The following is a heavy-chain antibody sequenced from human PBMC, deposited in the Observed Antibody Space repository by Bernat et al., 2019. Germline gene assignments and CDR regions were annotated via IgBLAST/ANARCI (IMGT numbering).Heavy chain of an antibody. V-gene: IGHV3-33*01. D-gene: IGHD2-15*01. CDR3: ARDVVVVVAATPAFDI. Sequence: QVQLVESGGGVVQPGRSLRLSCAASGFTFSSYGMHWVRQAPGKGLEWVAVIWYDGSNKYYADSVKGRFTISRDNSKNTLYLQMNSLRAEDTAVYYCARDVVVVVAATPAFDIWGQGTMVTVSS. J-gene: IGHJ3*02. CDR2: IWYDGSNK. CDR1: GFTFSSYG.